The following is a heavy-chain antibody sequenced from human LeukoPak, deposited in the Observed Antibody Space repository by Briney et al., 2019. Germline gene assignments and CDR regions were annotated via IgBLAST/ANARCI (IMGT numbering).Heavy chain of an antibody. V-gene: IGHV4-34*01. J-gene: IGHJ4*02. CDR3: ARSYRAHQTVYSSHFFDD. CDR1: GGSFSGYY. Sequence: WETLRLTCAVSGGSFSGYYWNWIRQPLGKGLEWIGEINHFGRTKYNPSLKSRDTISGDTSKNQFSLKINSLTAADTAVYYCARSYRAHQTVYSSHFFDDWGARNLVTVSS. D-gene: IGHD5-18*01. CDR2: INHFGRT.